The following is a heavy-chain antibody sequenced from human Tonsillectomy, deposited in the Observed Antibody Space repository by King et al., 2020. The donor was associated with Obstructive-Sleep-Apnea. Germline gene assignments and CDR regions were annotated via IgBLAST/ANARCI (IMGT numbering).Heavy chain of an antibody. CDR2: IRYDGGNK. D-gene: IGHD6-19*01. V-gene: IGHV3-30*02. J-gene: IGHJ3*02. CDR3: AKDGRAVAGRPGEDAFDI. Sequence: VQLVESGGGVVQPGRSLRLSCAASGFTFSSYGMHWVRQAPGKGLEWVAFIRYDGGNKYYADSVKGRFTISRANSKNTLYLQMNSLRAEDTAVYYCAKDGRAVAGRPGEDAFDIWGQGTMVTVSS. CDR1: GFTFSSYG.